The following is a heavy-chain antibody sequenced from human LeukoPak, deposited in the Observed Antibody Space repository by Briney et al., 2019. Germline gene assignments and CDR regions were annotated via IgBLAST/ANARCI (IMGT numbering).Heavy chain of an antibody. CDR3: AVDYYDSSGYYYD. CDR1: GFTFSSYS. V-gene: IGHV3-21*01. J-gene: IGHJ4*02. D-gene: IGHD3-22*01. CDR2: ISSSSSYI. Sequence: GGSLRLSCAASGFTFSSYSMNWVRQAPGKGLEWVSSISSSSSYIYYADSVEGRFTISRDNAKNSLYLQMNSLRAEDTAVYYCAVDYYDSSGYYYDWGQGTLVTVSS.